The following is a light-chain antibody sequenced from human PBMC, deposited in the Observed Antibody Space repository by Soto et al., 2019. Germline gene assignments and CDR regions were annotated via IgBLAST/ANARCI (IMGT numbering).Light chain of an antibody. CDR3: CSYAGTSTYV. CDR2: EGN. V-gene: IGLV2-23*01. J-gene: IGLJ7*01. CDR1: SSDVGLYNI. Sequence: QSALTQPASVSGSPGQSITISCTGTSSDVGLYNIVSWYQQHPGKAPKLMIYEGNKRPSGVSNRFSGSKSGNTASLTISGLQAEDEADYYCCSYAGTSTYVFGGGTQLTVL.